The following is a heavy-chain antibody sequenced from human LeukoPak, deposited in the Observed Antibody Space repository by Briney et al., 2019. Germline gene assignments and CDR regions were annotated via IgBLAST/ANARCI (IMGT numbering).Heavy chain of an antibody. CDR3: ARGPLGEYFDH. CDR1: GDSIRDGGYS. CDR2: IYHSGST. V-gene: IGHV4-30-2*01. D-gene: IGHD2-21*01. J-gene: IGHJ4*02. Sequence: SETLSLTCTVSGDSIRDGGYSWGWIRQPPGKGLEWIGYIYHSGSTYHNPSLKSRVTISADLSKNQFSLELNSVTAADTAVYYCARGPLGEYFDHWGQGTLVTVSS.